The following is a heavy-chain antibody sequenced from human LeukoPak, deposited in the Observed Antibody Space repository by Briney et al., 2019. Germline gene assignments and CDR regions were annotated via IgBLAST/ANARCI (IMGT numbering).Heavy chain of an antibody. Sequence: GRSLRLSCAASGFTFSSYAMHWVRQAPGKGLEWVAVISYDGSKKYYADSVKGRITISRDNAKNSLYLQMNSLRAEDTAVYYCARDSDYGSGSTDWGQGTLVTVSS. J-gene: IGHJ4*02. CDR3: ARDSDYGSGSTD. CDR1: GFTFSSYA. CDR2: ISYDGSKK. D-gene: IGHD3-10*01. V-gene: IGHV3-30*04.